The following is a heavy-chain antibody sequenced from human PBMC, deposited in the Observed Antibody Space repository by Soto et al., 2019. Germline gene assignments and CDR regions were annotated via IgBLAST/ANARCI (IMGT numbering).Heavy chain of an antibody. Sequence: GAVKVSCKASGYTFTGYYMHWVRQAPGQGLEWMGWINPNSGGTNYAQKFQGRVTMTRDTSISTAYMELSRLRSDDTAVYYCVVVVPAADYYYGMDVWGQGTTVTVSS. CDR2: INPNSGGT. CDR3: VVVVPAADYYYGMDV. CDR1: GYTFTGYY. J-gene: IGHJ6*02. V-gene: IGHV1-2*02. D-gene: IGHD2-2*01.